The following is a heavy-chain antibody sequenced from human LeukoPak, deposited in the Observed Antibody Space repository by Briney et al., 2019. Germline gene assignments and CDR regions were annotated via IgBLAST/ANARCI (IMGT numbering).Heavy chain of an antibody. J-gene: IGHJ4*02. CDR1: GFTFSSYE. Sequence: GGSLRLSCAASGFTFSSYEVNWVRQAPGKGLEWVSYISSSGSTIYYADSVKGRFTISRDNAKNSLYLQMNSLRAEDTAVYYCARDNDYVYYFDYWGQGTLVTVSS. D-gene: IGHD3-16*01. CDR2: ISSSGSTI. V-gene: IGHV3-48*03. CDR3: ARDNDYVYYFDY.